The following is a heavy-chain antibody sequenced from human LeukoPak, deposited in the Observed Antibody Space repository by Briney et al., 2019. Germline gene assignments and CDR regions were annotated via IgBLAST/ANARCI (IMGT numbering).Heavy chain of an antibody. V-gene: IGHV3-21*01. CDR2: ISSSSSYI. CDR1: GFTFSSYS. CDR3: ARDIYSYGYYYYYGMDV. D-gene: IGHD5-18*01. Sequence: GGSQRLSCAASGFTFSSYSMNWVRQAPGKGLEWVSSISSSSSYIYYADSVKGRFTISRDNAKNSLYLQMNSLRAEDTAVYYCARDIYSYGYYYYYGMDVWGQGTTVTVSS. J-gene: IGHJ6*02.